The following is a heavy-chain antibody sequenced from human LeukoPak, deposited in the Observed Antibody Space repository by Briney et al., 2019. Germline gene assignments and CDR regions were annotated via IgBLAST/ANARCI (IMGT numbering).Heavy chain of an antibody. V-gene: IGHV3-33*01. J-gene: IGHJ4*02. Sequence: PGGSLRLSYAASGFTFSSYGMHWVRQAPGKGLEWVAVIWYDGSNKYYADSVKGRFTISRDNSKNTLYLQMNSLRAEDTAVYYCARAVGSWHFDYWGQGTLVTVSS. CDR1: GFTFSSYG. CDR2: IWYDGSNK. CDR3: ARAVGSWHFDY. D-gene: IGHD6-13*01.